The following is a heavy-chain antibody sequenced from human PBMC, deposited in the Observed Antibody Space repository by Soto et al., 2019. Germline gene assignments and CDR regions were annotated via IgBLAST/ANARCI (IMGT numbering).Heavy chain of an antibody. Sequence: GGSLRLSCAASGFTLSGYAMDWVRQAPGKGLEYVSGISSNGVGTYYANSVQGRFTISRDNSKNTVYLQMGSLRPEDMAVYYCARRAGPDFYYMDVWGKGTTVTVSS. D-gene: IGHD6-13*01. CDR3: ARRAGPDFYYMDV. J-gene: IGHJ6*03. V-gene: IGHV3-64*01. CDR1: GFTLSGYA. CDR2: ISSNGVGT.